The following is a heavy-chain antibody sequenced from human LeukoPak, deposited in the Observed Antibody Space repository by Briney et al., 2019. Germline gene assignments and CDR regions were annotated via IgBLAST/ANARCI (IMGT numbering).Heavy chain of an antibody. CDR2: IYHSGST. CDR1: GGSISSSNW. J-gene: IGHJ4*02. D-gene: IGHD3-10*01. CDR3: ARDGRFGAKNVDY. Sequence: SETLSLTCAVSGGSISSSNWWSWVRQPPGKGLEWIGEIYHSGSTNYNPSLKSRVTISVDTSKNQFSLRLSSVTAADTAVYYCARDGRFGAKNVDYWGQGTLVTVSS. V-gene: IGHV4-4*02.